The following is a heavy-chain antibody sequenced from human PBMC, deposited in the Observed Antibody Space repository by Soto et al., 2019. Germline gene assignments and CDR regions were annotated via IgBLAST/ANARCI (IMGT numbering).Heavy chain of an antibody. CDR1: GFTFSNYA. D-gene: IGHD1-26*01. CDR3: ARGVGTTSSAFDD. V-gene: IGHV3-33*01. J-gene: IGHJ4*02. CDR2: LWYDGSNK. Sequence: QVQLVESGGGVVQPGRSLRLSCAASGFTFSNYAMHWVRQAPGKGLDWMAFLWYDGSNKYYADSVKGRFTISRDNSKNTLYLQMNSLRAEDTAMYYCARGVGTTSSAFDDWGQGTLVTVSS.